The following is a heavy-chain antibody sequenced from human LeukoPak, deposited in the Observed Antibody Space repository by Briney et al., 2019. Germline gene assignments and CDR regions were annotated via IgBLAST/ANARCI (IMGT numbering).Heavy chain of an antibody. J-gene: IGHJ4*02. Sequence: ASVKVSCKASGYTFTDYHLHWVRQAPGQGLEWMGWINPNSGGTNYAQKFQGRVTMTRDTSINTAYMDLSGLKSDDTAVYYCARDIRPRVESFDYWGQGSLATVSS. CDR2: INPNSGGT. CDR3: ARDIRPRVESFDY. D-gene: IGHD3-3*01. CDR1: GYTFTDYH. V-gene: IGHV1-2*02.